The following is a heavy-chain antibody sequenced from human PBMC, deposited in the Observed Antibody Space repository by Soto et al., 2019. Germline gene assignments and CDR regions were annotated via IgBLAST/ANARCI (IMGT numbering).Heavy chain of an antibody. CDR2: INGGNGNT. Sequence: ASVKVSCKASGYTFTIYAIHWVRQAPGQRLEWMGWINGGNGNTKYSENFQGRVTITRDTSASTAYMELSSLRSEDTALYYCARDTTYDFWSGACDIWGQGTIVTVSS. V-gene: IGHV1-3*01. CDR3: ARDTTYDFWSGACDI. D-gene: IGHD3-3*01. J-gene: IGHJ3*02. CDR1: GYTFTIYA.